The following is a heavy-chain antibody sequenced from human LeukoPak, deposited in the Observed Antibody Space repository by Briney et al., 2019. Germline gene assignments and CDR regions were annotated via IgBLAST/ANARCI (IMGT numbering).Heavy chain of an antibody. CDR1: GFTFSNAR. Sequence: PGGSLRLSCAASGFTFSNARMSWVRQAPGKGLEWVGRIKRKTDGGTTDYAAPVKGRFTISRDDSKNTLYLQMNSLKTEDTAVYYCTTDGGYSSGWYFDYWGQGTLVTVSS. V-gene: IGHV3-15*01. D-gene: IGHD6-19*01. J-gene: IGHJ4*02. CDR2: IKRKTDGGTT. CDR3: TTDGGYSSGWYFDY.